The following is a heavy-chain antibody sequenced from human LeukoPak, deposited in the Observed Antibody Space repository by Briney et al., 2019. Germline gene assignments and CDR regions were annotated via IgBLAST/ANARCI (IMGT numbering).Heavy chain of an antibody. Sequence: PGGSLRLSCAASGFSFSSYSMNWIRQPPGKGLEWVSSISSSSSYIYYPYFVKGRFTIFRDNAKNSLYLQINTLRAEDTPVYYCAREDSGYDSPSSYSYYGMDVWGQGTTVTVSS. CDR2: ISSSSSYI. J-gene: IGHJ6*02. V-gene: IGHV3-21*01. CDR3: AREDSGYDSPSSYSYYGMDV. D-gene: IGHD5-12*01. CDR1: GFSFSSYS.